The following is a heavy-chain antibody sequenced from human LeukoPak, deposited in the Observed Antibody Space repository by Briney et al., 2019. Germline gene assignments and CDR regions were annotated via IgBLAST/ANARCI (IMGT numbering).Heavy chain of an antibody. Sequence: ASVKVSCKASGYTFTSYDINWVRQATGRGLEWMGWMNPNSGNTGYAQKFQGRVTMTRNTSISTAYMELSSLRSEDTAVYYCAREDYDFWSGYGDYYYYMDVWGKGTTVTVSS. D-gene: IGHD3-3*01. V-gene: IGHV1-8*01. CDR1: GYTFTSYD. CDR3: AREDYDFWSGYGDYYYYMDV. J-gene: IGHJ6*03. CDR2: MNPNSGNT.